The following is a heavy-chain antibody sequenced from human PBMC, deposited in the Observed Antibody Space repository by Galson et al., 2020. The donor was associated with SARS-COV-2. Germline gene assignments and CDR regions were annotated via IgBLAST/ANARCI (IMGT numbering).Heavy chain of an antibody. CDR2: IYYSGST. V-gene: IGHV4-39*07. CDR1: GGSISSSSYY. J-gene: IGHJ5*02. Sequence: SETLSLTCTVSGGSISSSSYYWGWIRQPPGKGLEWIGSIYYSGSTYYNPSLKSRVTISVDTSKNQFSLKLSSVTAADTAVYYCARDLEDIVLMVYAKEGNWFDPWGQGTLVTVSS. CDR3: ARDLEDIVLMVYAKEGNWFDP. D-gene: IGHD2-8*01.